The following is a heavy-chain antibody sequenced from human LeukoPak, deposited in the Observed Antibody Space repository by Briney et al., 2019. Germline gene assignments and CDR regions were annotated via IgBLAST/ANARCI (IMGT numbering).Heavy chain of an antibody. Sequence: GGSLRLSCTASGFAFGDYGMTWVRQAPGKGLEWVSFIRSMAHGGTTEYAASVKGRFTISRDDSKGIAYLQMSSLKTGDTAVYYCARGAMVRGANYYFDYWGQGALVTVSS. V-gene: IGHV3-49*04. D-gene: IGHD3-10*01. J-gene: IGHJ4*02. CDR3: ARGAMVRGANYYFDY. CDR2: IRSMAHGGTT. CDR1: GFAFGDYG.